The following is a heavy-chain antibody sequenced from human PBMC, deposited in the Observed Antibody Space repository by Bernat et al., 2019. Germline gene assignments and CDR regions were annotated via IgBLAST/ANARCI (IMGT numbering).Heavy chain of an antibody. D-gene: IGHD7-27*01. V-gene: IGHV4-4*08. Sequence: QVQLQESGPGLVKPSETLSLTCTVTGVSISSYYWNWIRQPPGKGLEWVGFGHHSGTTKYSPSLKSRVTISVDTSKNQFSLSLGSVTAADTAVYYCAGWGGSAIWAFDIWGQGTGVTVSS. CDR3: AGWGGSAIWAFDI. J-gene: IGHJ3*02. CDR1: GVSISSYY. CDR2: GHHSGTT.